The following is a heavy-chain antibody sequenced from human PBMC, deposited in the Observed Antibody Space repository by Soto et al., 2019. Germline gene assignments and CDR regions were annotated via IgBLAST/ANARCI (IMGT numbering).Heavy chain of an antibody. CDR2: ISAYNGNT. Sequence: ASVKVSCRASGYTFTSCGISWVRQAPGQGLEWMGWISAYNGNTNYAQKLQGRVTMTTDTSTSTAYMELRSLRSDDTAVYYCARDPYYYGSGPYNWFDPWGQGTLVTVSS. CDR3: ARDPYYYGSGPYNWFDP. CDR1: GYTFTSCG. D-gene: IGHD3-10*01. J-gene: IGHJ5*02. V-gene: IGHV1-18*01.